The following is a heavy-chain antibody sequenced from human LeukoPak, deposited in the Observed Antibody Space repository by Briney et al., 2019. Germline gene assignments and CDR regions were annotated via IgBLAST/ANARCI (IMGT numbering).Heavy chain of an antibody. CDR2: IHHSGTT. CDR1: GGSVSRGSYY. CDR3: ARGRLGATY. Sequence: PSETLSLTCTVSGGSVSRGSYYWSWTRQPPGKGLEWTGYIHHSGTTNYSPSLKSRVTISVDMSKNQFFLNLTSVTAADTAVYYCARGRLGATYWGQGTLVTVSS. D-gene: IGHD1-26*01. J-gene: IGHJ4*02. V-gene: IGHV4-61*01.